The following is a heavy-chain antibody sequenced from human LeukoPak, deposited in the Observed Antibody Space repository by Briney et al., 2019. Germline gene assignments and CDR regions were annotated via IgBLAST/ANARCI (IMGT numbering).Heavy chain of an antibody. J-gene: IGHJ4*02. CDR3: ARVRGDIVVVVAAYFDY. Sequence: ASVKVSCTASGYTFTSYGISWVRQAPGQGLEWMGWISAYNGNTNYAQKLQGRVTMTTDTSTSTAYMELRSLRSDDTAVYYCARVRGDIVVVVAAYFDYWGQGTLVTVSS. CDR2: ISAYNGNT. D-gene: IGHD2-15*01. CDR1: GYTFTSYG. V-gene: IGHV1-18*01.